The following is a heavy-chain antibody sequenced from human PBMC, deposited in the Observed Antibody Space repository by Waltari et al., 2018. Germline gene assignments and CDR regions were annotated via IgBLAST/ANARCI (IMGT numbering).Heavy chain of an antibody. CDR2: INHSGST. CDR1: GGSFSGYS. CDR3: ARITIFGVVIRGDAFDI. V-gene: IGHV4-34*01. J-gene: IGHJ3*02. D-gene: IGHD3-3*01. Sequence: QVQLQQWGAGLLKPSETLSLTCAVYGGSFSGYSWSWLRQPPGKGLEWIGEINHSGSTNYNPSLKSRVTISVDTSKNQFSLKLRSVTAADTAVYYCARITIFGVVIRGDAFDIWGQGTMVTVSS.